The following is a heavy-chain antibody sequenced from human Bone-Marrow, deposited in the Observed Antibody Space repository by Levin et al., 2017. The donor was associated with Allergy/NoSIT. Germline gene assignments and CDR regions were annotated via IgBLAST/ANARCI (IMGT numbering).Heavy chain of an antibody. V-gene: IGHV3-53*01. D-gene: IGHD2/OR15-2a*01. CDR1: RFLVSSNY. CDR3: SSSSYSNSWFDG. CDR2: IYSDGRT. Sequence: GESLKISCTVSRFLVSSNYMSWVRQAPGKGLEWVSIIYSDGRTYYADSAKGRFTISRDISKHIVYLQMNNVRVDDTALYYCSSSSYSNSWFDGWGQGTRVTVSS. J-gene: IGHJ5*02.